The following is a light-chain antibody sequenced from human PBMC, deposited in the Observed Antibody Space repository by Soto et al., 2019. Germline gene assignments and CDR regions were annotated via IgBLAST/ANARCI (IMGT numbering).Light chain of an antibody. CDR3: AAWDDSLNGPV. Sequence: QSVLTQPPSVSEAPRQRVTISCSGSSSNIGKNVVNWYQQLPGKAPKLIIYYDDLVPSGVSDRFSGSKSGTSASLAISGLQSDDEADYYCAAWDDSLNGPVFGGGTKLTVL. CDR1: SSNIGKNV. V-gene: IGLV1-36*01. J-gene: IGLJ2*01. CDR2: YDD.